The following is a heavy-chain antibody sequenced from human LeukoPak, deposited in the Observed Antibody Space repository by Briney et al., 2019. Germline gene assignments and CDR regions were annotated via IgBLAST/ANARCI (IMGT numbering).Heavy chain of an antibody. CDR1: GFTFSSYN. D-gene: IGHD3-10*01. CDR2: QHGTEK. CDR3: ARDLTRFDA. J-gene: IGHJ5*02. Sequence: AGGSLRLSCAASGFTFSSYNMNWVRQAPGKGLEWVAKQHGTEKYYVDSVKGRFTISRDNANNSLYLQMNSLRVDDTAIYYCARDLTRFDAWGQGILVTVSS. V-gene: IGHV3-7*01.